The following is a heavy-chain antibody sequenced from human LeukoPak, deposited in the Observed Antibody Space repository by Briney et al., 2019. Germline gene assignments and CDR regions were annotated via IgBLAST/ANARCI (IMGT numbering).Heavy chain of an antibody. CDR3: ARDLGFAGGLLYYYYGMDV. V-gene: IGHV1-18*04. J-gene: IGHJ6*02. Sequence: ASVKVSCKASGYTFTSYYMHWVRQAPGQGLEWMGWISAYNGNTNYAQKLQGRVTMTTDTSTSTAYMELRSLRSDDTAVYYCARDLGFAGGLLYYYYGMDVWGQGTTVTVSS. CDR1: GYTFTSYY. CDR2: ISAYNGNT. D-gene: IGHD3-10*01.